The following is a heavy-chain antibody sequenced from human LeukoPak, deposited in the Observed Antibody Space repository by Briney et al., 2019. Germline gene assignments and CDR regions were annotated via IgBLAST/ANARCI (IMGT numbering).Heavy chain of an antibody. CDR1: GFTFSSYA. J-gene: IGHJ4*02. D-gene: IGHD6-19*01. CDR3: ARDSSGWYIYDY. V-gene: IGHV3-23*01. Sequence: GGSLRLSCAASGFTFSSYAMSWVRQAPGKGLEWVSAISGSGGSTYYADSVKGRFTISRDNSKNTLYLQMNSLRAEDTAVYYCARDSSGWYIYDYWGQGTLVTVSS. CDR2: ISGSGGST.